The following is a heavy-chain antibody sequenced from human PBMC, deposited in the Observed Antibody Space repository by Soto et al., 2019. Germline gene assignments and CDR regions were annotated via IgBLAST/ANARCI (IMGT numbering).Heavy chain of an antibody. CDR2: IYYSGST. CDR3: ARGSRFSIYYYYFMDV. CDR1: GGSISSYY. V-gene: IGHV4-59*08. J-gene: IGHJ6*03. Sequence: SETLSLTCTVSGGSISSYYWSWIRQPPGKGLEWIGYIYYSGSTNYNPSLKSRVTISVDTSKSQFSLKLSSVTAADTAVYYCARGSRFSIYYYYFMDVWGKGTKVTVSS. D-gene: IGHD3-3*01.